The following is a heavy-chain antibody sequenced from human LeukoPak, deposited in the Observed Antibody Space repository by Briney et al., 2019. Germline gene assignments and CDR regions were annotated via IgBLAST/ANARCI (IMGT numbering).Heavy chain of an antibody. D-gene: IGHD5-12*01. Sequence: PGGSLRLSCAASGFTFSSYGMHWVRQAPGRGLEWVAVKSYDGSNKYYADSVKGRFTISRDNSKNTLYLQMNSLRAEDTAVYYCAKYGYSGYEDWGQGTLVTVSS. V-gene: IGHV3-30*18. J-gene: IGHJ4*02. CDR3: AKYGYSGYED. CDR1: GFTFSSYG. CDR2: KSYDGSNK.